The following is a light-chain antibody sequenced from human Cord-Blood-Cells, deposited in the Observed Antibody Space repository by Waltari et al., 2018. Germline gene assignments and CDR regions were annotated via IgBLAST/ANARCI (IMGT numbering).Light chain of an antibody. CDR2: GNS. J-gene: IGLJ1*01. CDR3: QSYDSSLSGYV. Sequence: QSVLTQPPSVSGAPGQRVTISCTGSRSTIGAGSDAHWYQQLPGTAPKLLIYGNSNRPSGVPDRFSGSKSGTSASLAITGLQAEDEADYYCQSYDSSLSGYVFGTGTKVTVL. CDR1: RSTIGAGSD. V-gene: IGLV1-40*01.